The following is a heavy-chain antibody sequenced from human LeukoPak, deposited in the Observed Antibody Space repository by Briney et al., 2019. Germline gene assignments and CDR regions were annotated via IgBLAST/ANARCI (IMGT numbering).Heavy chain of an antibody. CDR2: IYSGGSA. CDR1: GFTVSDSY. CDR3: AKAAPGTRYDFWSGPAWGYYMDV. V-gene: IGHV3-53*01. Sequence: PGGSLRLSCAASGFTVSDSYMSWVRQAPGKGLEWVSIIYSGGSAYYADSVKGRFTISRDNSKNTLYLQMNSLRAEDTAVYYCAKAAPGTRYDFWSGPAWGYYMDVWGKGTTVTVSS. D-gene: IGHD3-3*01. J-gene: IGHJ6*03.